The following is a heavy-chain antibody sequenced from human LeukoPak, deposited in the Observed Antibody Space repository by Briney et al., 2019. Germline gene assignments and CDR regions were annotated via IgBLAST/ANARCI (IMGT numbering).Heavy chain of an antibody. Sequence: GGSLRLSCAASGFIFSSFAMNWVRQAQGKGLEWVSYISPTYDIYYSDSVRGRFTISRDNAKNSLYLQMNSLRDEDTAVYYCARDHNWGFDYWGQGTLVAVSS. CDR3: ARDHNWGFDY. CDR2: ISPTYDI. J-gene: IGHJ4*02. V-gene: IGHV3-48*02. D-gene: IGHD7-27*01. CDR1: GFIFSSFA.